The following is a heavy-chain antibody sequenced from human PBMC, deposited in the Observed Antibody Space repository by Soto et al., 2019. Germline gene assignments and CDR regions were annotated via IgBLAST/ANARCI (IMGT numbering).Heavy chain of an antibody. CDR3: AKSFRDYIWGSYGLY. J-gene: IGHJ4*02. Sequence: EVQLLESGGGLVQPGGSLRLSCAASGFTFSSYAMSWVRQAPGKGLEWVSAISGSGGSTYYADSVKGRFTISRVNSKNTLYLQMNSLRAEDTAVYYCAKSFRDYIWGSYGLYWGQGTLVTVSS. V-gene: IGHV3-23*01. CDR2: ISGSGGST. CDR1: GFTFSSYA. D-gene: IGHD3-16*01.